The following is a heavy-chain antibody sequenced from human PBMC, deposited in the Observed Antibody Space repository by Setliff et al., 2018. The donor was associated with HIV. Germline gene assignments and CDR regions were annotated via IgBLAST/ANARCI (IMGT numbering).Heavy chain of an antibody. J-gene: IGHJ4*02. D-gene: IGHD6-6*01. CDR1: GFNFGSYG. Sequence: GGSLRLSCAASGFNFGSYGMHWVRQAPGKGLEWVANIKQDGSEKYYVDSVKGRFTISRDNAKNSLYLQMNSLRAEDTAVYYCASSSPGGTPIVDYWGQGTLVTVSS. CDR3: ASSSPGGTPIVDY. CDR2: IKQDGSEK. V-gene: IGHV3-7*03.